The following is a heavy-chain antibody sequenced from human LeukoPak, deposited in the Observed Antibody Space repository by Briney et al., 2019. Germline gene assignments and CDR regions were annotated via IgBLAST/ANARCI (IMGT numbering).Heavy chain of an antibody. Sequence: PGGSLRLSCAASGFTFSSYSMNWVRQAPGKGLEWVSSISSSSSYIYYADSVKGRFTISRDNAKNSLYLQMNSLRAEDTAVYYCAREQNYGSGQTGGYYGMDVWGQGTTVTVSS. J-gene: IGHJ6*02. CDR3: AREQNYGSGQTGGYYGMDV. V-gene: IGHV3-21*01. CDR1: GFTFSSYS. D-gene: IGHD3-10*01. CDR2: ISSSSSYI.